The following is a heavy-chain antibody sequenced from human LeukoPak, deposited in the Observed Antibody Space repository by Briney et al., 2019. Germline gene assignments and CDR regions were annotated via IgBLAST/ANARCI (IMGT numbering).Heavy chain of an antibody. Sequence: PGGSLRLSCAASGFTFSSYAMSWVRQAPGKGLGWVSAITASGGSTYYADSVKGRFTISRDNSKNTLSLQMDSLRVEDTALYYCAQGSGSYYGYWGQGTLVTVSS. CDR1: GFTFSSYA. J-gene: IGHJ4*02. V-gene: IGHV3-23*01. CDR2: ITASGGST. D-gene: IGHD3-10*01. CDR3: AQGSGSYYGY.